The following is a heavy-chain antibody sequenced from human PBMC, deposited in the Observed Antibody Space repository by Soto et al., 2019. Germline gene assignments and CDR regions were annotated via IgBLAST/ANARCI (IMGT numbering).Heavy chain of an antibody. Sequence: QVQLVQSEAEVKKPGSSVKVSCKASGGTFSSHSISWVRQAPGQGLEWMGRIIPILGIATYAQKFRGRVTITADKSTSTAYMELSSLRSEDTAVYYCARDQGTVTTAYGVDVWGQGTTVTVSS. J-gene: IGHJ6*02. CDR1: GGTFSSHS. CDR3: ARDQGTVTTAYGVDV. D-gene: IGHD4-17*01. CDR2: IIPILGIA. V-gene: IGHV1-69*08.